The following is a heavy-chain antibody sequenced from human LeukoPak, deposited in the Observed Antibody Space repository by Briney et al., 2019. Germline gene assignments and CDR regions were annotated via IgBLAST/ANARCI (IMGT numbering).Heavy chain of an antibody. CDR3: ARDLSFDI. V-gene: IGHV3-7*04. CDR2: LKEDGSEK. J-gene: IGHJ3*02. Sequence: PGGSLRLSCAASRFTFSDYWMNWVRQAPGKGLEWVATLKEDGSEKLYVDSVKGRFTISRDNAKNSLYLQMNSLRGEDTAVYYCARDLSFDIWGQGTMVTVSS. CDR1: RFTFSDYW.